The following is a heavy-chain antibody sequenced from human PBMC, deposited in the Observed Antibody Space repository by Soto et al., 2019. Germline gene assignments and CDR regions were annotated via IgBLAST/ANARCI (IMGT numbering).Heavy chain of an antibody. CDR3: ATVGGSGSGWSSPFDY. CDR1: GFTFSSSA. J-gene: IGHJ4*02. D-gene: IGHD6-19*01. V-gene: IGHV3-30-3*01. Sequence: PGGSLRLSCAASGFTFSSSAMHWVRQAPGKGLEWVAFISSGGSNTYYADSVKGRFTVSRDNSKNTLYLQMNSLRAEDTAVYYCATVGGSGSGWSSPFDYWGQGTLVTVSS. CDR2: ISSGGSNT.